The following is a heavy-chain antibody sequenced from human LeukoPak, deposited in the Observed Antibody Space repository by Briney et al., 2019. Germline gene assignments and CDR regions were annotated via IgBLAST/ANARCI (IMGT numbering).Heavy chain of an antibody. D-gene: IGHD1-26*01. V-gene: IGHV3-30*18. CDR3: AKDHQLIVGATIVPYYYGMDV. CDR1: GFTVSSNY. Sequence: PGGSLRLSCAASGFTVSSNYMSWVRQAPGKGLEWVAVISYDGSNKYYADSVKGRFTISRDNSENTLYLQMNSLRAEDTAVYYCAKDHQLIVGATIVPYYYGMDVWGQGTTVTVSS. J-gene: IGHJ6*02. CDR2: ISYDGSNK.